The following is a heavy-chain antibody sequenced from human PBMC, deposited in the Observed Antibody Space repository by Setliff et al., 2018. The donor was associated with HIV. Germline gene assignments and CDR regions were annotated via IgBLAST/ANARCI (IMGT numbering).Heavy chain of an antibody. J-gene: IGHJ4*02. Sequence: TLSLPCTVSGGSISSGSYYWSWIRQPAGKGLDWVGHIFTSGSTNYNPSLKSRVTISVDTSKNLFSLKLSSVTAADTGVYYCARMRLDGGYSYDYWGQGTLVTVSS. CDR3: ARMRLDGGYSYDY. V-gene: IGHV4-61*09. CDR2: IFTSGST. D-gene: IGHD5-12*01. CDR1: GGSISSGSYY.